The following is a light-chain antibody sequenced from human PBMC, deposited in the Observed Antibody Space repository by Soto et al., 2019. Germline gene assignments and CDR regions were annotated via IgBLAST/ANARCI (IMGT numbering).Light chain of an antibody. Sequence: EIVLTQSPATLSLSPGERATLSCRASQSLSSNFLAWYQQKSGQPPRLLIYGSSTRATGIPARFSGSGSGTEFTLTISSLQSEDFALYYCQQYNNWPPLTFGGGTKVDNK. CDR2: GSS. V-gene: IGKV3-15*01. CDR1: QSLSSN. J-gene: IGKJ4*01. CDR3: QQYNNWPPLT.